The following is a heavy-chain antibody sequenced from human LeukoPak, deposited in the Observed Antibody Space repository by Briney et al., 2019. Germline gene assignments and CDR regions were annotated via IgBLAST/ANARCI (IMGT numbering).Heavy chain of an antibody. Sequence: SVKVSCKASGGTFSSYAIGWVRQAPGQGLEWMGGIIPIFGTANYAQKFQGRVTITADESTSTAYMELSSLRSEDTAVYYCAREGDGYNNWFDPWGQGTLVTVSS. V-gene: IGHV1-69*01. CDR3: AREGDGYNNWFDP. CDR1: GGTFSSYA. CDR2: IIPIFGTA. D-gene: IGHD5-24*01. J-gene: IGHJ5*02.